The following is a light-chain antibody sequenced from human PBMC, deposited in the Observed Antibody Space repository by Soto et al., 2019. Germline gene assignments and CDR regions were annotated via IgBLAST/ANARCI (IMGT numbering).Light chain of an antibody. CDR1: QDISSA. CDR2: DAS. CDR3: QQFNKFPGT. J-gene: IGKJ2*01. V-gene: IGKV1D-13*01. Sequence: IQLTQSPSSLSVSVGDRVTITCRASQDISSALAWYQQRPGKPPKLLISDASSLEGGVPSRFSGSGSETDFTLTISGLQPEDFASYYCQQFNKFPGTFGQGTKLEIK.